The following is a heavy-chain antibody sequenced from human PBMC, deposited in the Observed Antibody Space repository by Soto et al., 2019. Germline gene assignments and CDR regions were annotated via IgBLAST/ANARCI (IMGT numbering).Heavy chain of an antibody. D-gene: IGHD5-12*01. V-gene: IGHV4-39*01. Sequence: QLQLQESGPGLVKPSETLSLTCTVSGGSISSSSYYWGWIRQPPGKGLEWIGSIYYSGSTYYNPSLKSRVTISVDTSKNQFSLKLSSVTAADTAVYYCARRPNIVAPRGHGMDVWGQGTTVTVSS. CDR1: GGSISSSSYY. CDR2: IYYSGST. CDR3: ARRPNIVAPRGHGMDV. J-gene: IGHJ6*02.